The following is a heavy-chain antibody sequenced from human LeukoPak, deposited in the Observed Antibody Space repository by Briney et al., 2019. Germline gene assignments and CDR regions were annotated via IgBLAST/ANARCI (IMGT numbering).Heavy chain of an antibody. CDR1: GYTFSNYD. CDR2: VNPNSGKT. J-gene: IGHJ4*02. CDR3: ARDRVGVGGNGWEN. V-gene: IGHV1-8*01. D-gene: IGHD6-19*01. Sequence: ASVKVPCKASGYTFSNYDINWVRQATGQGLEWMGWVNPNSGKTGYVQKFQGRVIMTRDTSISTAYMELNSLTSEDTAVYFCARDRVGVGGNGWENWGQGTLVTVSS.